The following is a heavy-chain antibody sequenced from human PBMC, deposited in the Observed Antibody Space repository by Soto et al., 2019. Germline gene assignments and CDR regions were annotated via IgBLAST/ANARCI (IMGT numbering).Heavy chain of an antibody. V-gene: IGHV2-26*01. D-gene: IGHD1-26*01. CDR1: GFSLSNARMG. CDR2: IFSKDEN. CDR3: ERMPVGGGSYYEPYYFDY. Sequence: QVTLKESGPVLVKPTETLTLTCTVSGFSLSNARMGVSCIRQPPGNALEWLAHIFSKDENSYSTSLKSRLTISKDTAKSQVVLTMTNRDPVDTATYYCERMPVGGGSYYEPYYFDYWGQGTLVTVSS. J-gene: IGHJ4*02.